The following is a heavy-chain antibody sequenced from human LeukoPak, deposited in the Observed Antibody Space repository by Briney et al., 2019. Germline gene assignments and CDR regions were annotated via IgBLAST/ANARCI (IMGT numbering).Heavy chain of an antibody. CDR1: GGSFSGYY. J-gene: IGHJ4*02. CDR2: INHSGST. D-gene: IGHD5-12*01. CDR3: ARRRGYDSTRFGY. Sequence: SETLSLTCAVYGGSFSGYYWSWIRQPPGKGLEWIGEINHSGSTNYNPSLKSRVTISVDTSKNQFSLKLSSVTAADTAVYYCARRRGYDSTRFGYWRQGTLVTVSS. V-gene: IGHV4-34*01.